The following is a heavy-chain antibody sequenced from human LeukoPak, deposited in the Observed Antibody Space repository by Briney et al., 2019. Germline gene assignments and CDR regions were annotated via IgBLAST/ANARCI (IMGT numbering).Heavy chain of an antibody. CDR3: ARDREQLVLDAFDI. D-gene: IGHD6-13*01. V-gene: IGHV5-51*01. CDR2: IYPANSET. J-gene: IGHJ3*02. Sequence: GESLKISCEGSGYGFPSYWIGWVRQMPGKGLEWVGIIYPANSETGYSPSFEGQVTISADKSISTAYLQWSSLKASDTAMYYCARDREQLVLDAFDIWGQGTMVTVSS. CDR1: GYGFPSYW.